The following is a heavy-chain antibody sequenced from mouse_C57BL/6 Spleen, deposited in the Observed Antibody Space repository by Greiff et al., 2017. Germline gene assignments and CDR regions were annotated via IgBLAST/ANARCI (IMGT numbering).Heavy chain of an antibody. CDR2: IYPRDGST. J-gene: IGHJ2*01. V-gene: IGHV1-78*01. Sequence: QVQLQQSDAELVKPGASVKISCKVSGYTFTDHTIHWMKQRPEQGLEWIGYIYPRDGSTKYNEKFKGKATLTADKSSSTAYMQLNSLTSEDSAVSICTRTYGNHLFDYWGQGTPLTVSS. CDR3: TRTYGNHLFDY. D-gene: IGHD2-1*01. CDR1: GYTFTDHT.